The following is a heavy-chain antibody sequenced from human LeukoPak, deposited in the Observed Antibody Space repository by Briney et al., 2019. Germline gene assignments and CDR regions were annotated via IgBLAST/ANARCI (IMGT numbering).Heavy chain of an antibody. CDR1: GFTFSSYA. J-gene: IGHJ2*01. CDR3: AKVGGDYVRQTDWYFDL. Sequence: GGSLRLSCAASGFTFSSYAMHWVRQAPGKGLEWVAVISYDGSNKYYADSVKGRFIISRDNAKNSLSLRMNSLRAEDTAVYYCAKVGGDYVRQTDWYFDLWGRGTLVTVSS. D-gene: IGHD4-17*01. CDR2: ISYDGSNK. V-gene: IGHV3-30*04.